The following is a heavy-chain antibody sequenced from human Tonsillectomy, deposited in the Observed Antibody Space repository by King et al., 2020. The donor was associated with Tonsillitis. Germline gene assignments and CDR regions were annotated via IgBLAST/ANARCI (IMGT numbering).Heavy chain of an antibody. Sequence: VQLVESGGGLVQPGGSLRVSCAASGFTFSSYSMNCVRQAPGRGLEWISYISSSRRTIFYAASVKGRFTISRANAKNSLYLQMSSWMTEDTDVYYCVGETEYDNGWGRYRHLFDDWGQGTLVTVSS. CDR1: GFTFSSYS. J-gene: IGHJ4*02. V-gene: IGHV3-48*01. D-gene: IGHD3-16*02. CDR2: ISSSRRTI. CDR3: VGETEYDNGWGRYRHLFDD.